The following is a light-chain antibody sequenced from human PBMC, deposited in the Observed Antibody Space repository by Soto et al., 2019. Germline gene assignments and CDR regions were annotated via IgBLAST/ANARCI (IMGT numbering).Light chain of an antibody. V-gene: IGKV3-15*01. J-gene: IGKJ1*01. CDR1: QSVSSN. CDR2: GAS. Sequence: EIVMTQSPATLSLSPGERATLSCRASQSVSSNLAWYQQKPGQAPRLLIYGASTRATGIPARFRGSGSGTDFTLTISSLKSEDFAVYYCQQSTNWPWTFGQGTKVDIK. CDR3: QQSTNWPWT.